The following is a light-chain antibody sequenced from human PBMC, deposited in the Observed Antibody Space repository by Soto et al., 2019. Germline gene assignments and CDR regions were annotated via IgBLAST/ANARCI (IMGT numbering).Light chain of an antibody. Sequence: GDRVTITCRASQSINARLAWHQQKPGKAPKVPIYDASNLESGVPSRFSGSGSGREFTLTISSLQPDDFATYYCLQDINYPWTFGQGTKVDIK. CDR3: LQDINYPWT. CDR1: QSINAR. V-gene: IGKV1-5*01. CDR2: DAS. J-gene: IGKJ1*01.